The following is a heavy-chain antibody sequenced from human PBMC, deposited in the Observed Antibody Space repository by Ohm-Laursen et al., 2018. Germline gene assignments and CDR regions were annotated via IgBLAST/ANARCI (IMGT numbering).Heavy chain of an antibody. Sequence: SLRLSCAASGFTFSSYGMHWVRQAPGKGLGWMAVLSYDGSNKYYADSVKGRFTISRDNSKNTLYLQMNSLRAEDTAVYYCAKARRTYDSDWFDPWGQGTLVTVSS. D-gene: IGHD3-16*01. V-gene: IGHV3-30*18. J-gene: IGHJ5*02. CDR1: GFTFSSYG. CDR3: AKARRTYDSDWFDP. CDR2: LSYDGSNK.